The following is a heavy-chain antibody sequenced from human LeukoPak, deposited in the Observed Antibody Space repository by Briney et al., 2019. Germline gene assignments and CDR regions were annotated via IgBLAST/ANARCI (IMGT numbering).Heavy chain of an antibody. CDR3: AREGESSGWYYFDY. CDR1: GFTFSSYS. V-gene: IGHV3-21*01. J-gene: IGHJ4*02. D-gene: IGHD6-19*01. CDR2: ISSSSSYI. Sequence: GGSLRLSCAASGFTFSSYSMNWVRQAPGKGLEWVSSISSSSSYIYYADSVKGRFTISRDNAKNSLYLQMNSLRAEDTAVYYCAREGESSGWYYFDYWGQGTLVTVSS.